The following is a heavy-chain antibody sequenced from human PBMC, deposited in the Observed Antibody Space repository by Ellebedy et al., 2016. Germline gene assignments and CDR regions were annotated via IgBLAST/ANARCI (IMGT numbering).Heavy chain of an antibody. J-gene: IGHJ4*02. CDR3: AHRTVITSDDY. D-gene: IGHD2/OR15-2a*01. CDR2: IYGNDDK. V-gene: IGHV2-5*01. CDR1: GFSLTTSAVV. Sequence: SGPTLVKPSQTLTLTCTFSGFSLTTSAVVVGWVRQPPGKALEWLAFIYGNDDKRYSPSLRSRLTITKDTSKNQVVLTMTNMDPVDTGTYYCAHRTVITSDDYWGQGTQVTVSS.